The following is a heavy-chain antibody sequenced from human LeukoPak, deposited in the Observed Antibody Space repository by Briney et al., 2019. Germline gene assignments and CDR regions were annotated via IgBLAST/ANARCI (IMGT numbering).Heavy chain of an antibody. CDR1: GFTFSSYS. CDR2: ISSSSSYI. V-gene: IGHV3-21*01. Sequence: GGSLRLSCAASGFTFSSYSMNWVRQAPGKGLEWVSSISSSSSYIYYADPVKGRFTISRDNAKNSLYLQMNSLRAEDTAVYYCARDGKYDSSGYYYSDAFDIWGQGTMVTVSS. J-gene: IGHJ3*02. CDR3: ARDGKYDSSGYYYSDAFDI. D-gene: IGHD3-22*01.